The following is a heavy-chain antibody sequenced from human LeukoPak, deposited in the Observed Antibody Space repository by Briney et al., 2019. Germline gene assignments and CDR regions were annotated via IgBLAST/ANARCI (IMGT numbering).Heavy chain of an antibody. Sequence: GGSLSLSCAVSGLTFSIFGMHWVRPAPGKGLEWVSFIRYDGSNKYYADSVKGRFTISRDNSKNALYLQMSSLRAEDTAVYYCATAAVYSNYERGDFDYWGRGTLVTVSS. D-gene: IGHD4-11*01. CDR2: IRYDGSNK. CDR1: GLTFSIFG. V-gene: IGHV3-30*02. CDR3: ATAAVYSNYERGDFDY. J-gene: IGHJ4*02.